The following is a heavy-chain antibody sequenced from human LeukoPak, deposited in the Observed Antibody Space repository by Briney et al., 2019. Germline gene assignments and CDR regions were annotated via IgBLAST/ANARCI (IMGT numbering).Heavy chain of an antibody. V-gene: IGHV4-39*07. CDR3: ARAPAYYYDTDY. D-gene: IGHD3-22*01. CDR2: IYYSGST. Sequence: SETLSLTCTVSGGSISSSSYSWGWIRQPPGKGLEWIGSIYYSGSTYYNPSLKSRVTISVDTSKNQFSLKLSSVTAADTAVYYCARAPAYYYDTDYWGQGTLVTVSS. J-gene: IGHJ4*02. CDR1: GGSISSSSYS.